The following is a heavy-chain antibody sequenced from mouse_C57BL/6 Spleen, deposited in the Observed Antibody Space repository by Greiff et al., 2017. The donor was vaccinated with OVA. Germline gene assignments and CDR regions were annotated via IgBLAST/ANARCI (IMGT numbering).Heavy chain of an antibody. CDR1: GFTFSSYG. D-gene: IGHD1-1*01. CDR2: ISSGGSYT. V-gene: IGHV5-6*02. Sequence: DVKLVESGGDLVKPGGSLKLSCAASGFTFSSYGMSWVRQTPDKRLEWVATISSGGSYTYYPDSVKGRFTISRDNAKNTLYLQMSSLKSEDTAMYYCARHRYYYGSSYGAMDYWGQGTSVTVSS. CDR3: ARHRYYYGSSYGAMDY. J-gene: IGHJ4*01.